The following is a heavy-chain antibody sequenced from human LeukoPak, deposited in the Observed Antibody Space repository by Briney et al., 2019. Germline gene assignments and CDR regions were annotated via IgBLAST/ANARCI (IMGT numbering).Heavy chain of an antibody. CDR1: GGSISSSSYY. CDR2: IHYSGST. V-gene: IGHV4-61*05. J-gene: IGHJ4*02. Sequence: NSSETLSLTCTVSGGSISSSSYYWTWIRQAPGKGLEWIGYIHYSGSTNYNPSLKSRVTTSLDTSKNQVSLRLYSVTAADTAVYYCARFCDGGRCPDYWGQGTLVTVSS. CDR3: ARFCDGGRCPDY. D-gene: IGHD2-15*01.